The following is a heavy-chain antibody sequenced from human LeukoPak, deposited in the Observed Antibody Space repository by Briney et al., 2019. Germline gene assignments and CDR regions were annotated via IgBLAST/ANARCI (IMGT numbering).Heavy chain of an antibody. J-gene: IGHJ4*02. CDR1: GGSFSGYY. CDR3: ARQSAGLYCSGGSCTYYFDY. Sequence: SETLSLTCAVYGGSFSGYYWSWIRQPPGKGLEWIGEINHSGSTNYNSSLKSRVTISVDTSKNQFSLKLSSVTAADTAVYYCARQSAGLYCSGGSCTYYFDYWGQGTLVTVSS. V-gene: IGHV4-34*01. D-gene: IGHD2-15*01. CDR2: INHSGST.